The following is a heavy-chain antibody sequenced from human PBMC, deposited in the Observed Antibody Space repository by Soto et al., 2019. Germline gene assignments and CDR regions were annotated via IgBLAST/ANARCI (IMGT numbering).Heavy chain of an antibody. Sequence: SETLSLTCAVSGASISRGGSSWSWIRQAPGTGLEWIGYIYHNGITNYNPSLKSRVTISVDKSQNQFSLSLNFVTAADAAVYYCARGLAVRGSYGLDVWGQGTTVTVSS. CDR1: GASISRGGSS. V-gene: IGHV4-30-2*01. CDR3: ARGLAVRGSYGLDV. CDR2: IYHNGIT. D-gene: IGHD3-10*01. J-gene: IGHJ6*02.